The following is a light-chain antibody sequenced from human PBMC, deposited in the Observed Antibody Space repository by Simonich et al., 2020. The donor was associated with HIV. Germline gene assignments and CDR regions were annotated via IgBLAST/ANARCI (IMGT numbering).Light chain of an antibody. J-gene: IGKJ2*01. CDR2: KAS. V-gene: IGKV1-5*03. Sequence: DIQMTQSPSSLSASVVARVTITCRTSQSISSYLNWSQHKPGKAPKLLTYKASSLESGGPSRFSGSGSGTEFTLTISSLQPDDFATYYCQQYNNYLYTFGQGTKLEIK. CDR3: QQYNNYLYT. CDR1: QSISSY.